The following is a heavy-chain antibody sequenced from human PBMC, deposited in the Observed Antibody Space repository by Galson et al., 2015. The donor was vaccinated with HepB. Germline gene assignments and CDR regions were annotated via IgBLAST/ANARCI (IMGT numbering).Heavy chain of an antibody. CDR3: ARQIHLYYDFWSGYYPSYYYYMDV. CDR2: IYPGDSDT. Sequence: QSGAEVKKPGEPLKISCKGSGYSFTSYWIGWVRQMPGKGLEWMGIIYPGDSDTRYSPSFQGQVTISADKSISTAYLQWSSLKASDTAMYYCARQIHLYYDFWSGYYPSYYYYMDVWGKGTTVTVSS. V-gene: IGHV5-51*01. CDR1: GYSFTSYW. D-gene: IGHD3-3*01. J-gene: IGHJ6*03.